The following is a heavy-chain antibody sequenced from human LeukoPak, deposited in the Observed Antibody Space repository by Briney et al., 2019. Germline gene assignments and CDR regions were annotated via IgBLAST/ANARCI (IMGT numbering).Heavy chain of an antibody. CDR2: IYYSGST. CDR3: ARLDDSSGYSAYPLDY. V-gene: IGHV4-39*01. J-gene: IGHJ4*02. Sequence: PSQTLSLTCTVSGGPISSSSYDWGWIRQPPGKGLEWIGSIYYSGSTYYNPSLKSRVTISVDTSKNQFSLKLSSVTAADTAVYYCARLDDSSGYSAYPLDYWGQGTLVTVSS. CDR1: GGPISSSSYD. D-gene: IGHD3-22*01.